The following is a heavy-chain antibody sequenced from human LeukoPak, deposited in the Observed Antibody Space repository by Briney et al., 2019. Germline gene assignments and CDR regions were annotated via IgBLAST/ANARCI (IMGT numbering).Heavy chain of an antibody. CDR1: GFTFSGYS. Sequence: QPGGSLRLSCVLSGFTFSGYSMNWVRQAPGKGLEWVSGISGSGGSISYADSVKGRFTISRDNSKNTLSLQMNSLRAEDTAVYYCAKGGVAGNYWGQGTLVTVSS. D-gene: IGHD6-19*01. V-gene: IGHV3-23*01. J-gene: IGHJ4*02. CDR2: ISGSGGSI. CDR3: AKGGVAGNY.